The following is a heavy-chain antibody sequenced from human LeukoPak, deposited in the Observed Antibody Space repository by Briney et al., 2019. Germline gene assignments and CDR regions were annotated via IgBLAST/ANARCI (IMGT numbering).Heavy chain of an antibody. Sequence: GGSLGLSCAASGFTFSSYSMNWVRQAPGKGLEWVSSISSSSSYIYYADSVKGRFTISRDNAKNSLYLQMNSLRAEDTAVYYCARDILTGSQSRFQHWGQGTLVTVSS. J-gene: IGHJ1*01. V-gene: IGHV3-21*01. CDR2: ISSSSSYI. CDR3: ARDILTGSQSRFQH. CDR1: GFTFSSYS. D-gene: IGHD3-9*01.